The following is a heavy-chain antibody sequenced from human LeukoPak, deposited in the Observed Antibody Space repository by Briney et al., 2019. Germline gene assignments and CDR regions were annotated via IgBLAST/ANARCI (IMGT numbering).Heavy chain of an antibody. V-gene: IGHV4-34*01. CDR1: GGSFSGYY. CDR3: ARGRSGYKLYYYYYYMDV. CDR2: INHSGST. Sequence: PSETLSLTCAVYGGSFSGYYWSWIRQPPGKGLEWIGEINHSGSTNYNPSLKSRVTISVDTSKNQFSLKLSSVTAADTAVYYCARGRSGYKLYYYYYYMDVWGKGTTVTVSS. J-gene: IGHJ6*03. D-gene: IGHD3-3*01.